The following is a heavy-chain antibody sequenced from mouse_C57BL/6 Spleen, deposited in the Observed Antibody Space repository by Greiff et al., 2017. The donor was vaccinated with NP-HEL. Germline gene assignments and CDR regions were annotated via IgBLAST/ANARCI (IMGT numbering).Heavy chain of an antibody. CDR2: IDPSDSYT. Sequence: QVQLQQPGAELVMPGASVKLSCKASGYTFTSYWMHWVKQRPGQGLEWIGEIDPSDSYTNYNQKFKGKSTLTVDKSSSTAYMQLSSLTSEDSAVYYCARSNYGIPFAYWGQGTLVTVSA. CDR3: ARSNYGIPFAY. CDR1: GYTFTSYW. J-gene: IGHJ3*01. D-gene: IGHD1-1*01. V-gene: IGHV1-69*01.